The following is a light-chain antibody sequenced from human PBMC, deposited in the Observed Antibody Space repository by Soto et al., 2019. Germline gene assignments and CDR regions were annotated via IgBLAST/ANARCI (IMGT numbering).Light chain of an antibody. CDR1: QSISSY. J-gene: IGKJ4*01. CDR2: AAS. V-gene: IGKV1-39*01. CDR3: QQSYSTPPLT. Sequence: DIQMTQSPSSLSASVGDRVTITCRASQSISSYLNWYQQKPVKAPKLLIYAASSLQSGVPSRFSSRGSGTDFTLTISSLQPEDFATYYCQQSYSTPPLTFGGGTKVEIK.